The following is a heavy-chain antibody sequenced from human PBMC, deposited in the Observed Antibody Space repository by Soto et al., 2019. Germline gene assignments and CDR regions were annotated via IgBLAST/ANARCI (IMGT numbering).Heavy chain of an antibody. CDR3: ARKAEFGGDLRAYFDY. CDR2: IYYSGST. D-gene: IGHD2-21*02. CDR1: GGSISSSSYY. J-gene: IGHJ4*02. V-gene: IGHV4-39*01. Sequence: QLQLQESGPGLVKPSETLSLTCTVSGGSISSSSYYWGWIRQPPGKGLEWIGSIYYSGSTYYNPSLKSRVTISVDTSKNQFSLKLSSVTAADTAVYYCARKAEFGGDLRAYFDYWGQGTLVTVSS.